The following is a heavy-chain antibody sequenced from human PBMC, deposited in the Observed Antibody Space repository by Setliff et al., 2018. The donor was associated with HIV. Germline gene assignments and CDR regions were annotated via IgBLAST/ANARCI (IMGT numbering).Heavy chain of an antibody. Sequence: PGGSLRLSCAVSGFTFSSYTMSWVRQAPGKGLEWISSISHSGSDIYYADSVKGRFTISRDNAKNSLYLQMSSLRAEDTAVYHCVRKEIGVAAASDYFDYWGPGSWSPSPQ. D-gene: IGHD2-2*01. J-gene: IGHJ4*02. CDR2: ISHSGSDI. V-gene: IGHV3-21*01. CDR3: VRKEIGVAAASDYFDY. CDR1: GFTFSSYT.